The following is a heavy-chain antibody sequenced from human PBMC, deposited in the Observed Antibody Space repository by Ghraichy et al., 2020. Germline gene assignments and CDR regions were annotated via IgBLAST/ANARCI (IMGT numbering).Heavy chain of an antibody. CDR2: ISSSSSYI. CDR1: GFTFSSYS. V-gene: IGHV3-21*01. J-gene: IGHJ6*02. D-gene: IGHD5-18*01. CDR3: ARDPIFVDTAMVAEPYGMDV. Sequence: GESLNISCAASGFTFSSYSMNWVRQAPGKGLEWVSSISSSSSYIYYADSVKGRFTISRDNAKNSLYLQMNSLRAEDTAVYYCARDPIFVDTAMVAEPYGMDVWGQGTTVTVSS.